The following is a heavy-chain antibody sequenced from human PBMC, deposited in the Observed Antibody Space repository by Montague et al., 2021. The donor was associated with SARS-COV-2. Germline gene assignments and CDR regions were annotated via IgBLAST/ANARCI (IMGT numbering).Heavy chain of an antibody. CDR1: GGSFSGNY. D-gene: IGHD3-10*01. CDR2: INHGGST. J-gene: IGHJ6*03. CDR3: ARLRDGVVPSPILGVGPYYSFDYLDV. Sequence: SETLSLTCAVYGGSFSGNYWNWIRQPPGKGLEWIGEINHGGSTKYSPSLKSRLTISADTSKNQFSLKLTSVAAADTAVYYCARLRDGVVPSPILGVGPYYSFDYLDVWGRGTRVTVSS. V-gene: IGHV4-34*01.